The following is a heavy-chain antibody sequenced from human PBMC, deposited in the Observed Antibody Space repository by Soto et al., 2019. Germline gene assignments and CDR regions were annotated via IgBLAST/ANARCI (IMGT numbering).Heavy chain of an antibody. CDR3: ARAAAAAGGGGYYGMDV. Sequence: ASVKVSCKASGYTFTDYYMHWVRQAPGQGLEWMGWINLNSAGTTYAQKFRDWVTMTRDTSISTAYMELKRLRSDDTAVYYCARAAAAAGGGGYYGMDVWGQGTTVTVSS. CDR2: INLNSAGT. D-gene: IGHD6-13*01. CDR1: GYTFTDYY. J-gene: IGHJ6*02. V-gene: IGHV1-2*04.